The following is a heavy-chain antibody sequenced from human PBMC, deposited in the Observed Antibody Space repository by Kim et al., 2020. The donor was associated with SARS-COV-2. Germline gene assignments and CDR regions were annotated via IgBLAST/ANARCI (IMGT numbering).Heavy chain of an antibody. D-gene: IGHD1-7*01. CDR3: ARDELQVLDY. V-gene: IGHV1-69*05. J-gene: IGHJ4*02. CDR1: RCTFSDSG. Sequence: SVKVSCKASRCTFSDSGISWVRQAPGQGLEWMGGTIAVFGTPIYAQKFQGRITVTTDESTNVAFMELSSLTSGDTAVYYCARDELQVLDYWGQGTLVTVSS. CDR2: TIAVFGTP.